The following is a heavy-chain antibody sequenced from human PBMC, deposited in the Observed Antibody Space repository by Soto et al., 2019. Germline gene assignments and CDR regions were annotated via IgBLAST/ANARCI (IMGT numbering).Heavy chain of an antibody. CDR2: IYYSGNT. V-gene: IGHV4-30-4*01. J-gene: IGHJ4*02. D-gene: IGHD2-2*01. CDR3: VRYCSTTKCPFDY. CDR1: GGSISSSGSY. Sequence: PSETLSLTCTVSGGSISSSGSYWGWIRQPPGKGPEWIGYIYYSGNTYFNPSLKSRVTLSVDTSKNQFSLNLSSVTAADTGVYYCVRYCSTTKCPFDYWGQGTLVTVSS.